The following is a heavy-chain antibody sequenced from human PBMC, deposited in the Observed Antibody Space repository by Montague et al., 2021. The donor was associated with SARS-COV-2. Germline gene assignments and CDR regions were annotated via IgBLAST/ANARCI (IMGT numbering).Heavy chain of an antibody. Sequence: SETLSLTCAVHGTSFSGYYWNWIRQPPGKGLEWIGKINHGGSTKYSPSLKSRVTISADTSKNQFSLKLTSVTAGDTAVYYCARRGQFRRHFAHWGQGTLVTVSS. CDR2: INHGGST. D-gene: IGHD3-10*01. CDR1: GTSFSGYY. J-gene: IGHJ5*02. CDR3: ARRGQFRRHFAH. V-gene: IGHV4-34*01.